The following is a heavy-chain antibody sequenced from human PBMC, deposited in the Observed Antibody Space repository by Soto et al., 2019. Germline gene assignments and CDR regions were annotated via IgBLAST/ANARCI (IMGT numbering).Heavy chain of an antibody. D-gene: IGHD2-8*01. CDR2: INWNGGST. Sequence: GGSLRLSCAASGFTFDDYGMSWVRQAPGKGLEWVSGINWNGGSTGYADSVKGRFTISRDNAKNSLYLQMNSLRAEDPALYHCARVVFLFRGMDVWGQGTTVTVSS. CDR1: GFTFDDYG. V-gene: IGHV3-20*01. J-gene: IGHJ6*02. CDR3: ARVVFLFRGMDV.